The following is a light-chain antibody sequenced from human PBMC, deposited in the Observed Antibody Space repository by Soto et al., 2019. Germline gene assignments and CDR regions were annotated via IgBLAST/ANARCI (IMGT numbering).Light chain of an antibody. J-gene: IGKJ5*01. CDR2: AAS. CDR1: QSINNY. Sequence: DIQVTQSPSSLSASVGDRVTITCRASQSINNYLNWYQQKPGKAPKLLIYAASSLQSGVPSRFSGSGSGTDFTLTLTSLQPEDFATYYCQQSYSTPPITFGQGTRLEI. V-gene: IGKV1-39*01. CDR3: QQSYSTPPIT.